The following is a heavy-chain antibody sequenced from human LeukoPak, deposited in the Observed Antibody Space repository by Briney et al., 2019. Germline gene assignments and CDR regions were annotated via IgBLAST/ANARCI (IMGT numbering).Heavy chain of an antibody. Sequence: SETLSLTCTVSGGSISSYYWSWIRQPPGKGLEWIGYIYYSGSTNYNPSLKSRVTISVDTSKNQFSLKLSSVAAADTAVYYCARDAGHYDFWSGYYRGDWFDPWGQGTLVTASS. J-gene: IGHJ5*02. D-gene: IGHD3-3*01. CDR2: IYYSGST. CDR3: ARDAGHYDFWSGYYRGDWFDP. CDR1: GGSISSYY. V-gene: IGHV4-59*01.